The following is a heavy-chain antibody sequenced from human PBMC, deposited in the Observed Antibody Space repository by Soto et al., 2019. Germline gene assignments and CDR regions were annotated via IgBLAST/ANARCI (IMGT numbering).Heavy chain of an antibody. V-gene: IGHV1-18*01. CDR1: GYTFTSYC. CDR2: ISAYNGNT. CDR3: ARDRGGGYSYGSFQH. D-gene: IGHD5-18*01. J-gene: IGHJ1*01. Sequence: ASVKVSCKASGYTFTSYCISWVRQAPGQGLGWMGWISAYNGNTNYAQKLQGRVTMTADTSTSTVYMELSSLRSEDTAVYYCARDRGGGYSYGSFQHWGQGTLVTVSS.